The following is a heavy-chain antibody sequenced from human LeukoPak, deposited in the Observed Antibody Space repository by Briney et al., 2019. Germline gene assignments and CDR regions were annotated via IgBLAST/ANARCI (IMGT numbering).Heavy chain of an antibody. CDR1: GFTFSSYA. D-gene: IGHD2-15*01. Sequence: GSLRLSCAASGFTFSSYAMSWVRQAPGKGLEWVSAISGSGGSTYYADSVKGRSTISRDNSKNTLYLQMNSLRAEDTAVYYCANDIPRIAYCSGGSCDGYWGQGTLVTVSS. CDR2: ISGSGGST. J-gene: IGHJ4*02. V-gene: IGHV3-23*01. CDR3: ANDIPRIAYCSGGSCDGY.